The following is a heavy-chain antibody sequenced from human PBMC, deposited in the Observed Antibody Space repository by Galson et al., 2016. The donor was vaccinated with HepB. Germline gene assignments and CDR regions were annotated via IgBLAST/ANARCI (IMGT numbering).Heavy chain of an antibody. CDR1: GGSISPYY. D-gene: IGHD2-2*01. V-gene: IGHV3-9*01. CDR3: VKDRKYRCSSSTCYWEFDY. J-gene: IGHJ4*02. CDR2: ISWNSVGV. Sequence: LSLTCTVSGGSISPYYWNWTRQPPGKGLEWVAGISWNSVGVGYADSVKGRFTISRDNAKNSLHLQMNSLRVEDTALYYCVKDRKYRCSSSTCYWEFDYWGQGTLVTVS.